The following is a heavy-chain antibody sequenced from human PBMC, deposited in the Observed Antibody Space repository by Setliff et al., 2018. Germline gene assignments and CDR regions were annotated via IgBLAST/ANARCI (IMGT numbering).Heavy chain of an antibody. CDR3: ARQAHDLKGGTTLFYWFDP. V-gene: IGHV4-38-2*01. CDR1: GYSISSGYC. D-gene: IGHD1-26*01. J-gene: IGHJ5*02. CDR2: ICHSGST. Sequence: SETLSLTCDVSGYSISSGYCWGWIRQPPGKGLEWIGSICHSGSTHYNPSLKSRVTISVDTSKTEFSLKVSSVTAADTAVYYCARQAHDLKGGTTLFYWFDPWGQGTLVTAPQ.